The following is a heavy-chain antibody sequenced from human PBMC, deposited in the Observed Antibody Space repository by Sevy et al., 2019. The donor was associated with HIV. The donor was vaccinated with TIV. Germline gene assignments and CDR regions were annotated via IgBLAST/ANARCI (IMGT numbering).Heavy chain of an antibody. CDR1: GYSFTSHW. CDR2: IYPADSDT. V-gene: IGHV5-51*01. J-gene: IGHJ4*01. D-gene: IGHD3-22*01. CDR3: ATSRSGYFDGSGYYIY. Sequence: GESLKISCQGSGYSFTSHWIAWVRQMPGKGLEWMGIIYPADSDTRDSPSFQGQVTFSADKSIFTAYLQWSSLKASDTAIYYCATSRSGYFDGSGYYIYWDQGTQVTVSS.